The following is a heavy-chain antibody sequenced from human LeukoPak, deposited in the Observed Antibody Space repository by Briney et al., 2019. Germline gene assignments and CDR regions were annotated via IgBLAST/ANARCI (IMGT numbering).Heavy chain of an antibody. CDR3: ARSPLAYCSSTSCPDRVYYYYYYMDV. V-gene: IGHV1-69*13. CDR2: IIPIFGTA. D-gene: IGHD2-2*01. CDR1: GGTFISYA. Sequence: SVKVSCKACGGTFISYAISWLRQAPGQGLEWMGGIIPIFGTANYAQKFQGRVTITADESTNTAYMELSSLRSEDTAVYYCARSPLAYCSSTSCPDRVYYYYYYMDVWGKGTTVTVSS. J-gene: IGHJ6*03.